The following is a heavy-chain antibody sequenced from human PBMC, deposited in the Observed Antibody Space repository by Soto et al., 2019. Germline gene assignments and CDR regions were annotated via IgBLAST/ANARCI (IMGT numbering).Heavy chain of an antibody. CDR2: TYSGGGT. V-gene: IGHV3-53*01. CDR1: LFIVSDNY. CDR3: ATRMTTAPY. Sequence: GGSLRLSCAASLFIVSDNYMSWVRQAPGKGLEWVSLTYSGGGTDYAESVKGRFTISRDNSKNTLYLQMNSLKAEDTGIYYCATRMTTAPYWGQGTVVTVSS. J-gene: IGHJ4*02. D-gene: IGHD4-17*01.